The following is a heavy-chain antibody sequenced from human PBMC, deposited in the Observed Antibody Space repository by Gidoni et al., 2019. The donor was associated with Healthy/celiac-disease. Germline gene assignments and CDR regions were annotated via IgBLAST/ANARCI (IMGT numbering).Heavy chain of an antibody. D-gene: IGHD3-10*01. V-gene: IGHV3-48*03. CDR2: ISSSGSTI. CDR3: ARVNFRYGSGSGMHGMDV. Sequence: EVQLVESGGGLVQPGGSLRLSCAASGFTFSSYEMNWVRQAPGKGLEWVSYISSSGSTIYYAASVKGRFPISRDNAKNSLYLQMNSLRAEDTAVYYCARVNFRYGSGSGMHGMDVWGQGTTVTVSS. CDR1: GFTFSSYE. J-gene: IGHJ6*02.